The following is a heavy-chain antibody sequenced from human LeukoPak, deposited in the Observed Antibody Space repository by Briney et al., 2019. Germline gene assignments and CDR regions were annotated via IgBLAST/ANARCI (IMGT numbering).Heavy chain of an antibody. CDR2: INHSGST. CDR3: ARKPAVAGTRYFDY. V-gene: IGHV4-34*01. Sequence: SETLSLTCAVYGGSFSGYYWSWIRQPPGKGLEWIGEINHSGSTNYNPSLKSRVTMSVDTSKNQFSLKLSSVTAADTAVYYCARKPAVAGTRYFDYWGQGTLVTVSS. D-gene: IGHD6-19*01. J-gene: IGHJ4*02. CDR1: GGSFSGYY.